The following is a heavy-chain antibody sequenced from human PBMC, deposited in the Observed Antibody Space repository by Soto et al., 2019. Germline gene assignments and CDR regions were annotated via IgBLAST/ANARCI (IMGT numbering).Heavy chain of an antibody. CDR1: GFTFSSYW. CDR2: IKQDGSEK. Sequence: GESLKISCAASGFTFSSYWMSWVRQAPGKGLEWVANIKQDGSEKYYLDSVKGRFTISRDNAKNSLYLQMNSLRADDTAVYYCARDRDKPDYWGQGTLVTVSS. D-gene: IGHD3-10*01. J-gene: IGHJ4*02. V-gene: IGHV3-7*01. CDR3: ARDRDKPDY.